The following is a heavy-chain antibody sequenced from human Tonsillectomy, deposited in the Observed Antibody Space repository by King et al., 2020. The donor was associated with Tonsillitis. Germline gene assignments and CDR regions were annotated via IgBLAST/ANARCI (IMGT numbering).Heavy chain of an antibody. CDR2: ISHSGST. V-gene: IGHV4-34*01. J-gene: IGHJ3*02. CDR1: GVSFSGYY. Sequence: VQLQQWGAGLLKPSETLSLTCAVYGVSFSGYYWSWLRQPPEKGLEWIGEISHSGSTNYNPSLKSRVTISVDTSKNQFSLKLSSVTAAETAVYYCARENYPYAFDIWGQGTMVTVSS. CDR3: ARENYPYAFDI. D-gene: IGHD1-7*01.